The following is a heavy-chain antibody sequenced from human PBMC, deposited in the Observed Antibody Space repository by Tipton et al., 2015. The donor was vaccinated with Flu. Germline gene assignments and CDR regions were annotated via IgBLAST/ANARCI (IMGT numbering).Heavy chain of an antibody. J-gene: IGHJ4*02. CDR3: ARGPWGYGSY. V-gene: IGHV4-34*01. CDR1: GGSLSGYY. CDR2: INHGGSA. D-gene: IGHD3-10*01. Sequence: TLSLTCAVYGGSLSGYYWNWIRQPPGKGLGWIGEINHGGSANYNPSLKSRVTISVDMSKSQFSLNLSSVTAADTAVYYCARGPWGYGSYWGRGTLVTVSS.